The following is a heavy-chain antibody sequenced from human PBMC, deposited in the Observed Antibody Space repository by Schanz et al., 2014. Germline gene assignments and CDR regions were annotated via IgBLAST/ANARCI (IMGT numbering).Heavy chain of an antibody. CDR2: MNESHSTI. Sequence: EVQLVESGGGVVQPGRSLRLSCAASGFSFSSYAMGWVRQARGKGLEWVSAMNESHSTIYYADSVRGRFTISRDNAENTLFLQMNSLRAEDTAVYYCAKDRSWDYDSSGYFDYWGQGTLVTVSS. CDR1: GFSFSSYA. CDR3: AKDRSWDYDSSGYFDY. V-gene: IGHV3-23*04. D-gene: IGHD3-22*01. J-gene: IGHJ4*02.